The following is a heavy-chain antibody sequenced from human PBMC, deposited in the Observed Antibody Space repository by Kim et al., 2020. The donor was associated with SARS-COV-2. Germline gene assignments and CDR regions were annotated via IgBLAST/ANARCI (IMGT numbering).Heavy chain of an antibody. V-gene: IGHV3-15*01. D-gene: IGHD6-13*01. J-gene: IGHJ4*02. CDR3: TTAFGASSIAAAGYFDY. Sequence: VKGRVTISRDDSKSTLDLQMNSLKTEDTAVYYCTTAFGASSIAAAGYFDYWGQGTLVTVSS.